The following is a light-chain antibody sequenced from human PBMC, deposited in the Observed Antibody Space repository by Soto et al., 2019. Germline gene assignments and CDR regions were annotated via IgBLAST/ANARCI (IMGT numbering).Light chain of an antibody. CDR2: DTS. J-gene: IGKJ1*01. V-gene: IGKV3D-20*01. CDR3: QQYGSSPPQT. Sequence: EIVLTQSPATLSLSPGERATLSCGASQSVISNYLAWYQQKPGPAPRLLIYDTSIRATGIPDRFSGSGSGTDFTLTISRLEPEDFAVYYCQQYGSSPPQTFGQGTKVEIK. CDR1: QSVISNY.